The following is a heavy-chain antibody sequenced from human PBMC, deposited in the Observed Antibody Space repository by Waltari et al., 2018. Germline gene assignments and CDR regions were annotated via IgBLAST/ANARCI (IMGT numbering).Heavy chain of an antibody. CDR2: IYSGGST. CDR1: GFTVGNNY. V-gene: IGHV3-66*01. J-gene: IGHJ6*02. CDR3: ARDGNGGGV. Sequence: EVQLVESGGGLVQPGGSLRLSCTASGFTVGNNYMNWVRQAPGKGLEWVSLIYSGGSTYYADSVKGRFTISRDSSKNTLYFQMNSLRAEDSAVYYCARDGNGGGVWGRGTTVTVSS. D-gene: IGHD3-16*01.